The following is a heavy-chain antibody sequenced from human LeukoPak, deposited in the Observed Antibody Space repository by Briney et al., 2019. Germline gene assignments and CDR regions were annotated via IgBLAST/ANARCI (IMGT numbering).Heavy chain of an antibody. J-gene: IGHJ4*02. V-gene: IGHV3-11*01. CDR3: ARCRDGIVFDY. CDR2: ISDIDNAV. D-gene: IGHD5-24*01. CDR1: GFTFSDYY. Sequence: GGSLRLSCAASGFTFSDYYMSWIRQAPGKGLEWVSYISDIDNAVYYADSVKGRFTISRDNAKKSLYLQMNSLRAEDTAVYYCARCRDGIVFDYWGQGALVTVSS.